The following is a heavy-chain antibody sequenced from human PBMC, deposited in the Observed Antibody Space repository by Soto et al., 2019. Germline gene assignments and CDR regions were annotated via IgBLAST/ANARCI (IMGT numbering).Heavy chain of an antibody. J-gene: IGHJ6*02. V-gene: IGHV3-30*18. CDR2: ISYDGSNK. D-gene: IGHD3-3*01. CDR1: GFTFSSYG. Sequence: PGRSLRLSCAASGFTFSSYGMHWVRQAPGKGLEWVAVISYDGSNKYYADSVKGRFTISRDNSKNTLYLQMNSLRAEDTAVYYCANTPSYYDFWSGPKNYGMDVWGQGTTVTVSS. CDR3: ANTPSYYDFWSGPKNYGMDV.